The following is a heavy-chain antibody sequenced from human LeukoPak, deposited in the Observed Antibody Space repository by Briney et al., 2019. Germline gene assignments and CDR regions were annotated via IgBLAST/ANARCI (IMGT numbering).Heavy chain of an antibody. Sequence: PGGSLRLSCAASGFTFSSYSMNWVRQAPGKGLEWVSYISSSSSTIYYADSVKGRFTISRDNSKNTLYLQMNSLRAEDTAVYYCARVSSSSWSVHWGQGTLVTVSS. CDR3: ARVSSSSWSVH. CDR2: ISSSSSTI. D-gene: IGHD6-13*01. V-gene: IGHV3-48*01. CDR1: GFTFSSYS. J-gene: IGHJ4*02.